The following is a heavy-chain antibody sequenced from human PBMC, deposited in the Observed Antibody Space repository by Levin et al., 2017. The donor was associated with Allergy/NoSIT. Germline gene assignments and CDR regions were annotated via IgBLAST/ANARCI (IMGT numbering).Heavy chain of an antibody. CDR1: GFAFDSYA. D-gene: IGHD3-3*01. CDR2: ISWNSGHI. Sequence: GGSLRLSCAAAGFAFDSYAMHWVRQAPGKGLEWLAGISWNSGHIGYADSVKGRFTILRENAKNSLYLQMNSLRPEDTAFYYCARRRIQFWSAPEGMDVWGQGTLVSVSS. CDR3: ARRRIQFWSAPEGMDV. J-gene: IGHJ6*02. V-gene: IGHV3-9*01.